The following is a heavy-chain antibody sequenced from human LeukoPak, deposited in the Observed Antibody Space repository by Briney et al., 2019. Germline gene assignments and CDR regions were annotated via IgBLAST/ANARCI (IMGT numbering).Heavy chain of an antibody. Sequence: RSGGSLRLSCGASGLTFRNAWMTWVRQAPGKGLEWVGRIKSKINGGIQDYAELVRVRLTISRDDSRNTLFLQMNSLKTYDTAVYYCTTDHCSDTSTYCSLTFYFDYWGQGILVTVSS. V-gene: IGHV3-15*01. CDR1: GLTFRNAW. CDR2: IKSKINGGIQ. J-gene: IGHJ4*02. D-gene: IGHD2-2*01. CDR3: TTDHCSDTSTYCSLTFYFDY.